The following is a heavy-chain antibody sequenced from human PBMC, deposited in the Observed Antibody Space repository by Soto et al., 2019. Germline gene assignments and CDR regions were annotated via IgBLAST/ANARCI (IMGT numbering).Heavy chain of an antibody. CDR2: ISIYNGDT. V-gene: IGHV1-18*01. J-gene: IGHJ4*02. CDR1: GYSFTTSG. Sequence: ASVKVSCKASGYSFTTSGITWVRQAPGQGRQWMGWISIYNGDTKYAQNFQGRITMTTDTSTNTAYMELSSLRSDDTAVYYCARNGGSPSPLDCWGQGTQVTVSS. D-gene: IGHD6-6*01. CDR3: ARNGGSPSPLDC.